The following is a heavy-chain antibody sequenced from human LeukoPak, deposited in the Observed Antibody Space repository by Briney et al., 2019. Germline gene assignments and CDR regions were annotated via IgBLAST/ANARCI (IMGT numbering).Heavy chain of an antibody. V-gene: IGHV7-4-1*02. D-gene: IGHD3-16*02. CDR2: IHPSTGNP. CDR1: GYTFTNYA. Sequence: ASVKVSCKASGYTFTNYAMNWVRQAPGQGLEWMGWIHPSTGNPTYAQGFTGRFVFSLDTSVSTTYLQIISLKAEDTAVYYCARAFQSLGGLSLPDYWGQGTLVTVSS. J-gene: IGHJ4*02. CDR3: ARAFQSLGGLSLPDY.